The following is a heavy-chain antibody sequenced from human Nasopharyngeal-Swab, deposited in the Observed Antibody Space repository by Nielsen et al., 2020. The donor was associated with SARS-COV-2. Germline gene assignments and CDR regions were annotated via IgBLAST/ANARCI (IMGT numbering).Heavy chain of an antibody. Sequence: GESLKISCKGSGHSFSNYWIAGVRQMPGKGLEWMGIIYPGDSDTRYSPSIQGQVTISADKSISTAYLQWSSLKASDTAIYYCARQRTTLTLGRAFDLWGQGKMVTVSS. CDR1: GHSFSNYW. CDR2: IYPGDSDT. J-gene: IGHJ3*01. V-gene: IGHV5-51*01. D-gene: IGHD4-17*01. CDR3: ARQRTTLTLGRAFDL.